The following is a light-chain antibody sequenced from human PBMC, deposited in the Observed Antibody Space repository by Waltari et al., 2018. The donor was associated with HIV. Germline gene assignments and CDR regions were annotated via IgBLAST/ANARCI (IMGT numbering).Light chain of an antibody. CDR3: QQSYALPYT. Sequence: DIQMTQSPTLSVSVADSVTSDCRASQHIGFSVNWYQCKSGRAPRLLIAATSNLQSGVPSRFSGSGFGTRFSLTITGIQPDDFAHYFCQQSYALPYTFGQGTTVEVK. CDR2: ATS. J-gene: IGKJ2*01. CDR1: QHIGFS. V-gene: IGKV1-39*01.